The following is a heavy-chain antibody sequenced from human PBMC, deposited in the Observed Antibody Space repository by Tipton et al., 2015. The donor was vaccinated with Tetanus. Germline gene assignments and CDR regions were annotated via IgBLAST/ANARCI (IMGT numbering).Heavy chain of an antibody. CDR2: IYYSGST. CDR3: ARAGGGSWGNFDY. V-gene: IGHV4-59*01. CDR1: GGSISSYY. J-gene: IGHJ4*02. Sequence: TLSLTCTVSGGSISSYYWSWIRQPPGKGLEWIGYIYYSGSTNYNPSLKGRVTISVDTSKNQFSLKLSSVTAADTAVYYCARAGGGSWGNFDYWGQGTLVTVSS. D-gene: IGHD6-13*01.